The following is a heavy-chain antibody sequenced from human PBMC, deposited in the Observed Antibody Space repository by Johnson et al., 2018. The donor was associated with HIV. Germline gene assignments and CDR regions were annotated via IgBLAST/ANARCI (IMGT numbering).Heavy chain of an antibody. CDR1: GFTFSTYG. V-gene: IGHV3-NL1*01. J-gene: IGHJ3*02. CDR3: AREGPPRVFDI. Sequence: QVQLVESGGGVVQPGRSLRLSCVASGFTFSTYGMHWVRQAPGKGLEWVSVIYSGGSTYYADSVKGRFTISRDNSKNTLYLQMNSLSAEDTAVYYCAREGPPRVFDIWGQGTMVTVSS. CDR2: IYSGGST.